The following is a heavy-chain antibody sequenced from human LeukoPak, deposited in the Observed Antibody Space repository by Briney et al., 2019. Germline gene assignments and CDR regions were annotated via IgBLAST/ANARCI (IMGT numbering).Heavy chain of an antibody. V-gene: IGHV5-51*01. D-gene: IGHD2-21*01. CDR2: ISPSDSDT. CDR3: ARRTEGAGGGWFFDH. Sequence: GESLKISCKGTGYSFTNFWIGWVRQPPGKGLEYLGVISPSDSDTRYNPSFEGQVSISADKSLTSAYLQWNTLKASGTAIYFCARRTEGAGGGWFFDHWGQGTLVTVSS. CDR1: GYSFTNFW. J-gene: IGHJ4*02.